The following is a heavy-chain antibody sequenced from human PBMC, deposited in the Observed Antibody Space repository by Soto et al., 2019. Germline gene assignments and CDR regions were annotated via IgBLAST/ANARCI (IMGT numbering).Heavy chain of an antibody. CDR2: ISAYNGNT. CDR3: ARVRRSQLELREGWFDP. D-gene: IGHD1-7*01. CDR1: GYTFTSYG. Sequence: QVQLVQSGAEVKKPGASVKVSCKASGYTFTSYGISWVRQAPGQGLEWMGWISAYNGNTNYAQKLQGRVTMTTDTPTSKAYMELRSLRSDDTAVYYCARVRRSQLELREGWFDPWGQGTLVTVSS. V-gene: IGHV1-18*04. J-gene: IGHJ5*02.